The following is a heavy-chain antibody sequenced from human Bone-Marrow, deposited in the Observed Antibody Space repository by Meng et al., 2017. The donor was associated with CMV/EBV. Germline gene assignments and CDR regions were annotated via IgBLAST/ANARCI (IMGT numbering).Heavy chain of an antibody. Sequence: ASVKVSCKATGYMFTNYGITWVRQGPGQGLEWVGWISAYDGNTVYAQKFYGRITMTTDTSTTTAYMEGRCLRSYDTAIYYCAIDIMAVLPGFYHYGMAVWGQGTTVTVSS. J-gene: IGHJ6*02. CDR3: AIDIMAVLPGFYHYGMAV. CDR1: GYMFTNYG. CDR2: ISAYDGNT. V-gene: IGHV1-18*01. D-gene: IGHD2/OR15-2a*01.